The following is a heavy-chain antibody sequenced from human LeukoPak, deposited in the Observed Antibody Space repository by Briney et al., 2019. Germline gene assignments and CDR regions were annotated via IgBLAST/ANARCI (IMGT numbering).Heavy chain of an antibody. CDR3: ALGLSSSWYYFDY. V-gene: IGHV4-34*01. J-gene: IGHJ4*02. CDR2: INHSGST. CDR1: GGSFSDYY. Sequence: SETLSLTCAVYGGSFSDYYWSWIRQPPGKGLEWIGEINHSGSTNYNPSLKSRVTISVDTSKNQFSLKLSSVTAADTAVYYCALGLSSSWYYFDYWGQGTLVTVSS. D-gene: IGHD6-13*01.